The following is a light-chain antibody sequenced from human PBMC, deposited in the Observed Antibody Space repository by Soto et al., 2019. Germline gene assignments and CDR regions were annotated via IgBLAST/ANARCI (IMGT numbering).Light chain of an antibody. CDR3: QQRTNWPPT. Sequence: EIVLTQSPGTLSLSPGERATLSCRASQSVRNDLVWYHQKPGQAPRVLIYSASNRAPGIPARFSGSGSGTDFTLTISSLEPEDFAVCYCQQRTNWPPTFGGGTKVEMK. V-gene: IGKV3-11*01. CDR2: SAS. J-gene: IGKJ4*01. CDR1: QSVRND.